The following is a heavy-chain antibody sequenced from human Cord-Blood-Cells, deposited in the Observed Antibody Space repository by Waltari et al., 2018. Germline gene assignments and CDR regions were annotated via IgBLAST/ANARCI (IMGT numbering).Heavy chain of an antibody. CDR1: GYTFTGYY. J-gene: IGHJ3*02. D-gene: IGHD7-27*01. CDR3: ARELPTNWGVADAFDI. CDR2: SNPNSGGT. Sequence: QVQLVQSGAEVKKPGASVKVSCKASGYTFTGYYMHWVRQAPGQGLEWMGWSNPNSGGTNYAQKCQGRVTMTRDTSISTAYMELSRLRSDDTAVYYCARELPTNWGVADAFDIWGQGTMVTVSS. V-gene: IGHV1-2*02.